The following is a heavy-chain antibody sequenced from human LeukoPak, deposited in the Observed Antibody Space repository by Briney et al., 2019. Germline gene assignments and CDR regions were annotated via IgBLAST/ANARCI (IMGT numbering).Heavy chain of an antibody. D-gene: IGHD2-21*02. J-gene: IGHJ4*02. Sequence: GASVKVSCKASGYTFTGYYMHWVRQAPGQGLEWVGWINPNSGGTNYAQKFQGRVTMTRDTSISTAYMELSRLRSDDTAVYYCARALVVTANGGYWGQGTLVTVSS. V-gene: IGHV1-2*02. CDR1: GYTFTGYY. CDR3: ARALVVTANGGY. CDR2: INPNSGGT.